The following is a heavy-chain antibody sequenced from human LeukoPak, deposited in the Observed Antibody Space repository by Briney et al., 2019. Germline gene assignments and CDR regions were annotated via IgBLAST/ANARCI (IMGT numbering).Heavy chain of an antibody. V-gene: IGHV3-30-3*01. CDR2: ISYDGSNK. J-gene: IGHJ4*02. D-gene: IGHD6-19*01. CDR3: ARDRYIAVAGTVDY. CDR1: GFTLSSHW. Sequence: GGSLRLSCAASGFTLSSHWMSWVRQAPGKGLEWVAVISYDGSNKYYADSVKGRFTISRDNSKNTLYLQMNSLSAEDTAVYYCARDRYIAVAGTVDYWGQGTLVTVSS.